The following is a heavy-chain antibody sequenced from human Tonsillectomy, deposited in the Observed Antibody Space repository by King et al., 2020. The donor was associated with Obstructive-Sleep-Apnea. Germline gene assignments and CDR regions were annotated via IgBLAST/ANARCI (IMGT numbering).Heavy chain of an antibody. J-gene: IGHJ5*02. V-gene: IGHV4-31*03. CDR2: IYYSGST. CDR3: ARAPMVRGIIRWFDP. Sequence: QVQLQESGPGLVKPSQTLSLTCTVSGGSISSGDYYWSWIRQHPGKGLEWIGYIYYSGSTNYNPSLKSRVTISVDTSKNQFSLKLSPVTAADTAVYHCARAPMVRGIIRWFDPWGQGTLVTVSS. CDR1: GGSISSGDYY. D-gene: IGHD3-10*01.